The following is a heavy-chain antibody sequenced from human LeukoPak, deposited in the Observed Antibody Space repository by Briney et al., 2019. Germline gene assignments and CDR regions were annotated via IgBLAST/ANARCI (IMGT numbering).Heavy chain of an antibody. V-gene: IGHV1-69*05. D-gene: IGHD2-8*01. J-gene: IGHJ5*02. CDR2: IIPIFGTA. Sequence: SVKVSCKASGGTFSSYAISWVRQAPGQGLEWMGRIIPIFGTANYAQKFQGRVTITTDESTSTAYMELSSLRSEDTAVYYCARDGYCTNGICYPRFDPWGQGTLVTVSS. CDR1: GGTFSSYA. CDR3: ARDGYCTNGICYPRFDP.